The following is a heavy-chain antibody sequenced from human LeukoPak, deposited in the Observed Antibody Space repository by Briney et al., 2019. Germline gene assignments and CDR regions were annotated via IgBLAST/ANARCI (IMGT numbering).Heavy chain of an antibody. CDR2: ISYDGSDK. CDR1: GFTFSTYP. V-gene: IGHV3-30*09. CDR3: ARDRVAVYCSGGNCQSRYYYYDMGV. J-gene: IGHJ6*04. Sequence: GGSLRLSCAASGFTFSTYPMHWVRQAPGKGLEWVASISYDGSDKVFPDSVKGRFAISRDNSNNTLYLPMNSLRPEDTAVYFCARDRVAVYCSGGNCQSRYYYYDMGVWGKGTTVTVSS. D-gene: IGHD2-15*01.